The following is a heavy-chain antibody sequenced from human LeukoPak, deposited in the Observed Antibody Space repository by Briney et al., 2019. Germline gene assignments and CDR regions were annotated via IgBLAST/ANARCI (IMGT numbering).Heavy chain of an antibody. Sequence: GGSLRLSCAASEFTFSYAWMTWVRQAPGKGLEWVSTISVSGASTYYADSVKGRFTISRDKSNNMLYLQMNSLRAEDTAVYFCATETCSNINCRPGDYWGQGTLVTVSS. CDR1: EFTFSYAW. CDR2: ISVSGAST. V-gene: IGHV3-23*01. J-gene: IGHJ4*02. CDR3: ATETCSNINCRPGDY. D-gene: IGHD2-2*01.